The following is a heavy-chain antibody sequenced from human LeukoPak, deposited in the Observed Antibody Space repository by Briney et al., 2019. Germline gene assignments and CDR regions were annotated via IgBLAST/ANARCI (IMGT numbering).Heavy chain of an antibody. CDR1: GGSISSYY. D-gene: IGHD6-6*01. J-gene: IGHJ4*02. Sequence: PSETLSLTCTVSGGSISSYYWSWIRQPPGKGLEWIGYIYYSGSTNYNPSLKSRVTISVDTSKNQFSLKLSSVTAAGTAVYYCASSMYSSSSPDYWGQGTLVTVSS. V-gene: IGHV4-59*01. CDR2: IYYSGST. CDR3: ASSMYSSSSPDY.